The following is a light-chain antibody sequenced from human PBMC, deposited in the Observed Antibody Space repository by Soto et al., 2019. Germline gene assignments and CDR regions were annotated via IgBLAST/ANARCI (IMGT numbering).Light chain of an antibody. CDR1: SSNIGAGYD. CDR2: GNS. V-gene: IGLV1-40*01. J-gene: IGLJ1*01. Sequence: QSVLTQPPSVSGAPGQRVTISCTGSSSNIGAGYDVHWYQQLPGTAPKLLIYGNSNRPSGVPDRFSGSKSGTSASLAITGLQAEDEADYDCQSYDSSLSHYVFGTGTKLTVL. CDR3: QSYDSSLSHYV.